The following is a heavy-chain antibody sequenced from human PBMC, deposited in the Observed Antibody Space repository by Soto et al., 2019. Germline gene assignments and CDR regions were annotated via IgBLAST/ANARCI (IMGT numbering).Heavy chain of an antibody. D-gene: IGHD2-2*01. Sequence: QVQLVQSGAEVKKPGASVKVSCKASGYTFTSYGISWVRQAPGQGLEWMGWMSAYNGNTNYAQKLQGRVTMTTDTCTTTAYLELMSPSYDDTAVCSCAREVHPSFNWGQGTLVTVSS. V-gene: IGHV1-18*01. CDR3: AREVHPSFN. CDR1: GYTFTSYG. J-gene: IGHJ4*02. CDR2: MSAYNGNT.